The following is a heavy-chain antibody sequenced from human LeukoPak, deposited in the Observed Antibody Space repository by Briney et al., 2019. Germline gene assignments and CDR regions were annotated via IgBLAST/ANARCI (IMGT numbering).Heavy chain of an antibody. D-gene: IGHD2-15*01. V-gene: IGHV4-30-4*01. CDR3: ARGSLRYCSGGSCYYRFGQLGALDY. CDR2: IYYSGST. CDR1: GGSISSGDYY. Sequence: SQTLSLTCTVSGGSISSGDYYWSWIRQPPGKGLEWIGYIYYSGSTYYNPSLKSRVTISVDTSKNQFSLKLSSVTAADTAVYYCARGSLRYCSGGSCYYRFGQLGALDYWGQGTLVTVSS. J-gene: IGHJ4*02.